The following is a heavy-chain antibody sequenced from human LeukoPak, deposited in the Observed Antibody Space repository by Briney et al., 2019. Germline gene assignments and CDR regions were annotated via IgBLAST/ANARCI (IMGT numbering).Heavy chain of an antibody. Sequence: GGSLRLSCAASGFTFSSYAMHWVRQAPGKGLEWVAVISYDGSNKYYADSVKGRFTISRDNSKNTLYLQMNSLRAEDTAVYYCARGLGDSSDGLYYYYYFGMDVWGQGTTVTVSS. CDR3: ARGLGDSSDGLYYYYYFGMDV. J-gene: IGHJ6*02. V-gene: IGHV3-30-3*01. CDR1: GFTFSSYA. D-gene: IGHD3-22*01. CDR2: ISYDGSNK.